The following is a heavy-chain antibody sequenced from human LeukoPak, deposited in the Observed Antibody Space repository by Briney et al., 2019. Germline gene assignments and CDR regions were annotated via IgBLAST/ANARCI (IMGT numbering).Heavy chain of an antibody. D-gene: IGHD6-19*01. V-gene: IGHV3-30-3*01. J-gene: IGHJ4*02. CDR1: GFTFSNYA. CDR2: ISYDGGNK. CDR3: ARTDIYNSGWFDY. Sequence: GGSLRLSCAASGFTFSNYAMHWVRQAPGKGLEWVAVISYDGGNKYHADSVKGRFTISRDNSKNSLYLQMNSLRVDDTAVYYCARTDIYNSGWFDYWGQGSLVTVSS.